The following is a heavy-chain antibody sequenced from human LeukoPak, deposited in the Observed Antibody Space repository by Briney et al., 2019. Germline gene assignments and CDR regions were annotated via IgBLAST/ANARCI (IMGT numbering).Heavy chain of an antibody. CDR2: ISSSSSYI. Sequence: GGSLRLSCAASGFTFSSYSMNWVRQAPGKGLEWVSSISSSSSYIYYADSVKGRFTISRDNAKNSLYLQMNSLRAEDTAVYYCAREQATYYYDSSGCDYWGQGTLVTVSS. CDR1: GFTFSSYS. J-gene: IGHJ4*02. D-gene: IGHD3-22*01. CDR3: AREQATYYYDSSGCDY. V-gene: IGHV3-21*01.